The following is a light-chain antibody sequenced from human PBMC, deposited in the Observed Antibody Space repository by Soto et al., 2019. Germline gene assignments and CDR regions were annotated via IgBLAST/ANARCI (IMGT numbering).Light chain of an antibody. V-gene: IGKV3-20*01. CDR3: QQYGSSPVT. CDR2: GAS. J-gene: IGKJ4*01. CDR1: QSVSGSC. Sequence: EIVLTQSPGTQSLSPGERAILSCMASQSVSGSCLAWYQQKHGQAPRLLLYGASTRVDGIPDRFSGGGSGTDFSLTISRLQPEDFALYYCQQYGSSPVTFGGGTKGEIK.